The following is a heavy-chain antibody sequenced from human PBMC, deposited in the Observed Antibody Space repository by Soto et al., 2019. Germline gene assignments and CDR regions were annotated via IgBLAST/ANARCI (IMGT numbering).Heavy chain of an antibody. J-gene: IGHJ3*02. CDR1: GFTFSSYA. D-gene: IGHD3-22*01. CDR2: ISGSGGST. V-gene: IGHV3-23*01. CDR3: AKGEAHDSSGYYFPHAFDI. Sequence: GGSLRLSCAASGFTFSSYAMSWVRQAPGKGLEWVSAISGSGGSTYYADSVKGRFTISRDNSENTLYLQMNSLRAEDTAVYYCAKGEAHDSSGYYFPHAFDIWGQGTMVTVSS.